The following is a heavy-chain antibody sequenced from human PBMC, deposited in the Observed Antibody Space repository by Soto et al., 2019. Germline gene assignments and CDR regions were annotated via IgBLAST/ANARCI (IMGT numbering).Heavy chain of an antibody. CDR2: FYHTGSS. CDR3: ARGDRLLTIYDY. V-gene: IGHV4-61*08. CDR1: GDSVNGGDAY. J-gene: IGHJ4*02. Sequence: SETLSLTCSVSGDSVNGGDAYWSWIRQPPGKGLEWLGYFYHTGSSGYNPSLKGRVTISLDPPKNKFSLRLTSVTTADTAVYFCARGDRLLTIYDYWGQGTQVTVFS. D-gene: IGHD3-16*01.